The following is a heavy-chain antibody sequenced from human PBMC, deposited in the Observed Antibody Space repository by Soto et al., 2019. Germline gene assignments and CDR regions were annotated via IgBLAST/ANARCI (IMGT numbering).Heavy chain of an antibody. V-gene: IGHV1-69*13. CDR2: IIPIFGTT. CDR3: ARVSSSWYKDYFDY. CDR1: GGTFSNYA. J-gene: IGHJ4*02. Sequence: ASVKVSCKASGGTFSNYAISWVRQAPGQGLEWMGGIIPIFGTTNYAQRFQGRVTITADESTSTAYMELSSLRSEDTAVYYCARVSSSWYKDYFDYWGQGSLVTVSS. D-gene: IGHD6-13*01.